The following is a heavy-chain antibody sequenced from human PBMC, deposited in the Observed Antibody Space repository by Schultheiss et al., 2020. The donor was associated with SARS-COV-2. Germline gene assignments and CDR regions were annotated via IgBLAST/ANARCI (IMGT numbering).Heavy chain of an antibody. D-gene: IGHD3-3*01. CDR3: ARGPRILGYYYGMDV. J-gene: IGHJ6*02. CDR2: IDWDDDK. CDR1: GFSLSTSGMC. Sequence: SGPTLVKPTQTLTLTCTFSGFSLSTSGMCVSWIRQPPGKALEWLARIDWDDDKYYSTSLKTRLTISKDTSKNQVVLTMTNMDPVDTATYYCARGPRILGYYYGMDVWGQGTTVTVSS. V-gene: IGHV2-70*11.